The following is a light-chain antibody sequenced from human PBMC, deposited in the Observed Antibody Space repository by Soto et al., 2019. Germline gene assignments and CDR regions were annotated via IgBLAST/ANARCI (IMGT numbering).Light chain of an antibody. Sequence: EIVLTQSPGTLSLSPGERAILSCRVSQSVSSSYLAWYQQKPGQAPRLLIYGASSRATGIPDRFSGSGSGTDFTLTISRLEPEDFAVYYCQQYGSSPVAFGQGTKVDIK. CDR1: QSVSSSY. J-gene: IGKJ1*01. CDR3: QQYGSSPVA. CDR2: GAS. V-gene: IGKV3-20*01.